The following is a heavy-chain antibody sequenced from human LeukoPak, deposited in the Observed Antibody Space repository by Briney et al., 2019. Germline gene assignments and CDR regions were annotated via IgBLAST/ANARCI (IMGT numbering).Heavy chain of an antibody. J-gene: IGHJ6*03. CDR3: ARVKDTAMEYYYYYMDV. V-gene: IGHV1-2*02. CDR1: GYTFTSYY. D-gene: IGHD5-18*01. Sequence: ASVKVSCKASGYTFTSYYMHWVRQAPGQGLEWMGWINPNSGGTNYAQKFQGRVTMTRDTSISTAYMELSRVRSDDTAVYYCARVKDTAMEYYYYYMDVWGKGTTVTISS. CDR2: INPNSGGT.